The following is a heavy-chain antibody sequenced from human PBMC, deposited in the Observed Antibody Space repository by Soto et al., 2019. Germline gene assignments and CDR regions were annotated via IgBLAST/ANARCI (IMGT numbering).Heavy chain of an antibody. V-gene: IGHV2-5*02. Sequence: QITLKESGPTLVKPTQTLTLTCTFSGFSLSTNGVGVGWIRQPPGKALEWLALIYWDDSKHYSSSLNSRLTITKDTSRNLVVLTMTNMDPVDTATYYCAKKGGGDYILGYWGQGTLVTVSS. CDR3: AKKGGGDYILGY. CDR1: GFSLSTNGVG. D-gene: IGHD4-17*01. CDR2: IYWDDSK. J-gene: IGHJ4*02.